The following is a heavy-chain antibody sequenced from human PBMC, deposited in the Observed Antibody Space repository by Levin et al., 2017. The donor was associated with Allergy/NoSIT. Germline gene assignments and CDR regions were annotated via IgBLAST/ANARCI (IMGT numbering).Heavy chain of an antibody. D-gene: IGHD5-18*01. CDR3: ARVGDTAMVNGVDY. Sequence: SCAVYGGSFSGYYWSWIRQPPGKGLEWIGEINHSGSTNYNPSLKSRVTISVDTSKNQFSLKLSSVTAADTAVYYCARVGDTAMVNGVDYWGQGTLVTVSS. CDR1: GGSFSGYY. CDR2: INHSGST. J-gene: IGHJ4*02. V-gene: IGHV4-34*01.